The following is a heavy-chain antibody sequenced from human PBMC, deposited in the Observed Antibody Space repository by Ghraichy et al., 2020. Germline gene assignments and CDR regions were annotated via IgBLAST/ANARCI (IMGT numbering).Heavy chain of an antibody. Sequence: GGSLRLSCAASGFTFSSYWMSWVRQAPGKGLEWVANIKQDGSEKYYVDSVKGRFTISRDNAKNSLYLQMNSLRAEDTAVYYCAREAITMIVVVITSEQYYFDYWGQGTLVTVSS. CDR1: GFTFSSYW. V-gene: IGHV3-7*01. CDR2: IKQDGSEK. CDR3: AREAITMIVVVITSEQYYFDY. J-gene: IGHJ4*02. D-gene: IGHD3-22*01.